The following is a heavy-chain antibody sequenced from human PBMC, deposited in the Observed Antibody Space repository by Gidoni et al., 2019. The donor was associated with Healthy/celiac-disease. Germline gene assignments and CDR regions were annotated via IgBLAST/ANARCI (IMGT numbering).Heavy chain of an antibody. CDR3: ATTAGYSSGYHLDAFDI. CDR1: GSSFTSSW. D-gene: IGHD6-19*01. V-gene: IGHV5-51*01. J-gene: IGHJ3*02. Sequence: EVQLVQSGAESKKPGESLKISCKGSGSSFTSSWIGWVRQMPGKGLEWMGIIYPGDSDTRYSPSFQGQVTISADKSISTAYLQWSSLKASDTAMYYCATTAGYSSGYHLDAFDIWGQGTMVTVSS. CDR2: IYPGDSDT.